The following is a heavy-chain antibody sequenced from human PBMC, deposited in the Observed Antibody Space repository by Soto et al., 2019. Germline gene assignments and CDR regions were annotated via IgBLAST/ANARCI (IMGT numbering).Heavy chain of an antibody. V-gene: IGHV1-46*01. CDR2: INASGGTR. CDR3: ASPTRYVGLDY. Sequence: ASVKVSCKTSGYTFTSHYVHWVRQAPGQGLEWLAIINASGGTRSYAQKFQGRVTVSWDTSTSTAYMELSSLRAEDTAVYYCASPTRYVGLDYWGQGTLVTVSS. J-gene: IGHJ4*02. D-gene: IGHD2-2*01. CDR1: GYTFTSHY.